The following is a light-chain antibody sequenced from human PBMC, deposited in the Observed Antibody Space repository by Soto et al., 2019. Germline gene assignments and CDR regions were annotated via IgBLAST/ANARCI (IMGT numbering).Light chain of an antibody. CDR3: QSYDSSLSGWV. J-gene: IGLJ1*01. CDR1: SSNIGAGYD. CDR2: DNS. Sequence: QSVVTQPPSVSGASGQRVTISCTGSSSNIGAGYDVHWYQQLPGTAPKLLIYDNSNRPSGVPDRLSGSKSGTSASLAITGVQDEDEADYDCQSYDSSLSGWVFGTGTKLTV. V-gene: IGLV1-40*01.